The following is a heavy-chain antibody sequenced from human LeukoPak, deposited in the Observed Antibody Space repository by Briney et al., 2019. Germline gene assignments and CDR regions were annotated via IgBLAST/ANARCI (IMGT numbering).Heavy chain of an antibody. Sequence: PGGSLRLSCAASGFTFSKYAMSWVRQAPGKGLERVSTINDRGTGTYYADSVKGRFTISRDNSKNTLSLQMNSLRAEDTAVYYCAKGGYVYCSSTSCYIDYWGQGTLVTVSS. CDR3: AKGGYVYCSSTSCYIDY. J-gene: IGHJ4*02. CDR1: GFTFSKYA. D-gene: IGHD2-2*02. V-gene: IGHV3-23*01. CDR2: INDRGTGT.